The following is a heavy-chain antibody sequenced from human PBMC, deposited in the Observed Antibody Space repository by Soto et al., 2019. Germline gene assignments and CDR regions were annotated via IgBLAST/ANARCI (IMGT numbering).Heavy chain of an antibody. CDR2: IYYSGST. V-gene: IGHV4-39*01. J-gene: IGHJ4*02. Sequence: SETLSLTCTVSGGSISSSSYYWGWIRQPPGKGLEWIGSIYYSGSTYYNPSLKSRVTISVDTSKNQFSLKLSSVTAADTAVYYCARVVAVAGTGFIDYWGQGTLVTVSS. D-gene: IGHD6-19*01. CDR3: ARVVAVAGTGFIDY. CDR1: GGSISSSSYY.